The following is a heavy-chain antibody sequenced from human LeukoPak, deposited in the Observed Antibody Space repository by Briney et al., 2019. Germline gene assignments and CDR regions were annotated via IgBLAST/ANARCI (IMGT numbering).Heavy chain of an antibody. Sequence: GASVKVSCKASGYTFTSYYMHLVRQAPGQGLEWMGIINPSGGSTSYAQKFQGRVTMTRDTSTSTVYMELSSLRSEDTAVYYCARVRSRVRGAFDTWGQGTMVTVSS. CDR3: ARVRSRVRGAFDT. J-gene: IGHJ3*02. D-gene: IGHD3-10*01. V-gene: IGHV1-46*01. CDR2: INPSGGST. CDR1: GYTFTSYY.